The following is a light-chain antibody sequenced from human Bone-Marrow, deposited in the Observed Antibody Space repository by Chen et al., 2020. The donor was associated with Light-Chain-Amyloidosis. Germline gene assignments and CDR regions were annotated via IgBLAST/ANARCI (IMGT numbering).Light chain of an antibody. CDR3: QHYKNWPPT. CDR1: QSVGKK. J-gene: IGKJ1*01. V-gene: IGKV3-15*01. Sequence: EIVMTQSLATLSVSPGESATLSCRASQSVGKKLAWYQQTPGQAPRLLIYAIITRATGIPARFSGSGSGTEFTLSISGLQSEDFAVYFCQHYKNWPPTFGQGTKVEIK. CDR2: AII.